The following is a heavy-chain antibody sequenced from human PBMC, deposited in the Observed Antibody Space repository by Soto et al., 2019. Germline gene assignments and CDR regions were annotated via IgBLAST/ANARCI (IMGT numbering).Heavy chain of an antibody. CDR3: ARGKTNYFFDL. CDR1: GVSISRGDFS. CDR2: IYRSGST. D-gene: IGHD3-10*01. J-gene: IGHJ4*02. Sequence: QLQLQESGSGLVKPSQTLSLTCVVSGVSISRGDFSWTWIRQPPGKGLEWVGYIYRSGSTYYNPSLKSPVSISLDKCQNQFSLTLTSVTAADTAVYYCARGKTNYFFDLWGQAHLVTVSS. V-gene: IGHV4-30-2*01.